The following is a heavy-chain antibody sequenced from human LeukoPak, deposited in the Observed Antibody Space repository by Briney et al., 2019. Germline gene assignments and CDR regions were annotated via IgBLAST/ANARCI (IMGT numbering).Heavy chain of an antibody. CDR3: ARVYSSGWYYFDY. V-gene: IGHV4-30-4*08. CDR2: IYHSGNT. J-gene: IGHJ4*02. Sequence: SQTLSLTCTVSGDSITSDHYWTWIRQPPGKGLEWIAYIYHSGNTYYNPSLRSRVTMSVATSKNQFSLEVKSVTAADTAVYYCARVYSSGWYYFDYWGQGTLVTVSS. CDR1: GDSITSDHY. D-gene: IGHD6-19*01.